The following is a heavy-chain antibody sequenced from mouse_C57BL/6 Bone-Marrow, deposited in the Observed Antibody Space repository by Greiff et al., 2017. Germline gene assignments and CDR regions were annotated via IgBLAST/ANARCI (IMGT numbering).Heavy chain of an antibody. Sequence: QVQLQQPGAELVMPGASVKLSCKASGYTFTSYWMHWVKQRPGQGLEWIGEIDPSDSYTNYNQKFKGKSTLTVDQSSSTAYMQLSSLTSEGSAVYYCARWGYGSPPGSYDVWGTGTTVTVSS. V-gene: IGHV1-69*01. J-gene: IGHJ1*03. CDR1: GYTFTSYW. CDR2: IDPSDSYT. CDR3: ARWGYGSPPGSYDV. D-gene: IGHD1-1*01.